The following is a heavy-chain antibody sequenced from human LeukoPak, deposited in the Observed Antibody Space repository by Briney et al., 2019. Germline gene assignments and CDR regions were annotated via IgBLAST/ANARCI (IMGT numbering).Heavy chain of an antibody. CDR1: GFTFSDSW. Sequence: GSLRLSCVASGFTFSDSWLSWVRQAPGKGLEWVAHTKPDGSERWYVGSVQGRFTISRDNAKNSLNLQMNSLRVEDTTWYYWVPWGHYPYWGQGILGTVPS. CDR3: VPWGHYPY. V-gene: IGHV3-7*01. J-gene: IGHJ4*02. D-gene: IGHD3-3*01. CDR2: TKPDGSER.